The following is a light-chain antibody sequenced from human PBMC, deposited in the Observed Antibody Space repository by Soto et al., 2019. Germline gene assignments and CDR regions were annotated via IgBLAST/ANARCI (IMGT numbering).Light chain of an antibody. J-gene: IGLJ1*01. V-gene: IGLV2-14*01. Sequence: QPASVSGSPGQSITISCTGTSSDVGGYNYVSWYQQHPGKAPKLMIYEVSNRPSGVSNRFSGSKSGNTASLTISGLQAEDEADYYCSSYTSSSTFVFGTGTKLTVL. CDR3: SSYTSSSTFV. CDR2: EVS. CDR1: SSDVGGYNY.